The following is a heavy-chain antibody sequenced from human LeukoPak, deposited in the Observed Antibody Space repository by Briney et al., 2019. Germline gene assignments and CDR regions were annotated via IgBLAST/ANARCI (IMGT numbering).Heavy chain of an antibody. D-gene: IGHD2/OR15-2a*01. CDR3: ARDPGGCKNQRDWYFDL. J-gene: IGHJ2*01. Sequence: GASVKVSCEASGYTFTGYYIHWVRQAPGQGLEWLGWINPNSGGTHYAQKFQGRVTMTRDTSITTAYMELSSLRSDDTAIYYCARDPGGCKNQRDWYFDLWGRGTLVTVSS. V-gene: IGHV1-2*02. CDR2: INPNSGGT. CDR1: GYTFTGYY.